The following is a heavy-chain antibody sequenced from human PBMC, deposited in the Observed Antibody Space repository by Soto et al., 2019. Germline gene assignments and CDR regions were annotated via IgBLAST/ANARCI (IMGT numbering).Heavy chain of an antibody. CDR3: ASVVGKRRGYYYYYMDV. D-gene: IGHD2-2*01. CDR2: IYYSGST. CDR1: GGSISSYY. Sequence: SETLSLTCTVSGGSISSYYWSWIRQPPGKGLEWIGYIYYSGSTNYNPSLKSRVTISVDTSKNQFSLKLSSVTAADTAVYYCASVVGKRRGYYYYYMDVWGKGTTVTVSS. V-gene: IGHV4-59*08. J-gene: IGHJ6*03.